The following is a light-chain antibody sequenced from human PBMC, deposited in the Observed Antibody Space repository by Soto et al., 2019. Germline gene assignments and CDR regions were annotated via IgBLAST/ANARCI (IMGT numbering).Light chain of an antibody. V-gene: IGLV2-14*01. Sequence: QSVLTQPASVSGSPGQSITISCTGTSSDVGGYNYVSWYQQHPGEAPKLMIYDVSNRPSGVSNRFSGSKSGNTASLTISGLQAEDEADYYCNSYTLSTTPVCDFGTGTKVTVL. J-gene: IGLJ1*01. CDR3: NSYTLSTTPVCD. CDR1: SSDVGGYNY. CDR2: DVS.